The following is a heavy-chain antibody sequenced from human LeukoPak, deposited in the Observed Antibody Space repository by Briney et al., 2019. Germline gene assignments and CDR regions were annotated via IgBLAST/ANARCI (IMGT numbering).Heavy chain of an antibody. V-gene: IGHV3-43*01. CDR3: AKDMEVEQWPYYFDY. D-gene: IGHD6-19*01. J-gene: IGHJ4*02. CDR1: GFTFDDYT. CDR2: ISWDGGST. Sequence: GGSLRLSCAASGFTFDDYTMHWVRQAPGKGLEWVSLISWDGGSTYYADSVKGRFTISRDNSKNSLYLQMNSLRTEDTALYYCAKDMEVEQWPYYFDYWGQGTLVTVSS.